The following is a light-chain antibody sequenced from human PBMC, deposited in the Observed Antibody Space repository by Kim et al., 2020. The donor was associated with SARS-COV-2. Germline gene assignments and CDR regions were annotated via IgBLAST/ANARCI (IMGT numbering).Light chain of an antibody. J-gene: IGLJ2*01. CDR3: NSRDSNDNVV. CDR1: SLRSYY. V-gene: IGLV3-19*01. CDR2: GKN. Sequence: SSELTQDPAVSVALGQTVRITCQGDSLRSYYSTWYQQKPGQAPIVVIYGKNNRPSGIPDRFTGSSSGNTASLTITGTQAGDEADDYCNSRDSNDNVVFGG.